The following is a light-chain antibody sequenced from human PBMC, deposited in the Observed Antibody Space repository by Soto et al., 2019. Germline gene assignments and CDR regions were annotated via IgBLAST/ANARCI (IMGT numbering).Light chain of an antibody. J-gene: IGLJ2*01. Sequence: QSALTQPASVSGSPGQSITISCTGTSSDVGSYNLVSWYQQHPGKAPKLIIYEVNKRPSGVSNRFSGSKFGSTASLTISGLKAEDEADYSCCSYAGSGTSLFGGGTQLTVL. CDR3: CSYAGSGTSL. V-gene: IGLV2-23*02. CDR2: EVN. CDR1: SSDVGSYNL.